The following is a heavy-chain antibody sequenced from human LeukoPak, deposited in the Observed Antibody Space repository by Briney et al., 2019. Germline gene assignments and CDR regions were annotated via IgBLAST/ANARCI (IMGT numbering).Heavy chain of an antibody. Sequence: SETLSLTCTVSGGSISSYYWSWIRQPPGKGLEWIGYIYYSGSTNYNPSLKSRVTISVDTSKNQFSLKLSSVTAADTAVYYCARRNRSALDYWGQGTLVTVSS. D-gene: IGHD1-14*01. CDR1: GGSISSYY. V-gene: IGHV4-59*01. CDR2: IYYSGST. CDR3: ARRNRSALDY. J-gene: IGHJ4*02.